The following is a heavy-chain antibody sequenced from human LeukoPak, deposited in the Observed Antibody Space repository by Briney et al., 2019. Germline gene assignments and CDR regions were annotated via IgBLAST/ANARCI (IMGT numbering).Heavy chain of an antibody. CDR2: ISSSSDAI. J-gene: IGHJ4*02. D-gene: IGHD5-12*01. CDR3: ARAMRSGYDY. V-gene: IGHV3-48*02. CDR1: GFTFSTYG. Sequence: GGSLRLSCAASGFTFSTYGMNWVRQAPGKGPEWVSYISSSSDAIYYPDSVRGRFTISRDNAKNSLYLQMNSLRDEDTAVYYCARAMRSGYDYWGQGTLSPSPQ.